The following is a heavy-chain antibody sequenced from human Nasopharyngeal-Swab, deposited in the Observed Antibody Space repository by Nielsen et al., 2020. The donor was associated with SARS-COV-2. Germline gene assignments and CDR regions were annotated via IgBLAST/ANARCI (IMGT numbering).Heavy chain of an antibody. V-gene: IGHV3-73*01. CDR2: IRSKANSYTT. CDR3: TRLRYSSGLDY. Sequence: ESLKISCASSGFTFSGSAMHWVRQASGKGLEWVGRIRSKANSYTTAYAASVKVGFTIPRDDSKNTAYLQMNSLKTEDTAVYYCTRLRYSSGLDYWGQGTLVTVSS. J-gene: IGHJ4*02. D-gene: IGHD6-25*01. CDR1: GFTFSGSA.